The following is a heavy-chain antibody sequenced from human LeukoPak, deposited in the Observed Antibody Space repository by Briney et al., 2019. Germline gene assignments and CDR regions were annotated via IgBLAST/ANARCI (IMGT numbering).Heavy chain of an antibody. CDR2: ISAYNGNT. CDR1: GYTFTSYG. V-gene: IGHV1-18*01. J-gene: IGHJ6*03. D-gene: IGHD6-13*01. Sequence: ASVKVSCKASGYTFTSYGISWVRQAPGQGLEWMGWISAYNGNTNYAQKLQGRVTMTTDTSTSTAYMELRSLRSDDTAVYYCARDKKDYSSSWYRHYYMDVWGKGPRSPSP. CDR3: ARDKKDYSSSWYRHYYMDV.